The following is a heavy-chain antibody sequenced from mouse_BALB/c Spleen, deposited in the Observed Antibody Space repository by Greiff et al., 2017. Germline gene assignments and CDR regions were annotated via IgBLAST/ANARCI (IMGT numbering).Heavy chain of an antibody. D-gene: IGHD1-1*01. V-gene: IGHV5-6-5*01. CDR2: ISSGGST. CDR1: GFTFSSYA. Sequence: EVQLVESGGGLVKPGGSLKLSCAASGFTFSSYAMSWVRQTPEKRLEWVASISSGGSTYYPDSVKGRFTISRDNARNILYLQMSSLRSEDTAMYYCARVNYYGSSYRFAYWGQGTLVTVSA. J-gene: IGHJ3*01. CDR3: ARVNYYGSSYRFAY.